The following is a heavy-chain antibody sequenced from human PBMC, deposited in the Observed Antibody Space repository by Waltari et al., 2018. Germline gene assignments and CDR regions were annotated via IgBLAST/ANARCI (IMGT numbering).Heavy chain of an antibody. CDR3: ATPRDGYNYRFDY. CDR2: INAGNGNT. D-gene: IGHD5-12*01. V-gene: IGHV1-3*01. CDR1: GYTFTSYA. J-gene: IGHJ4*02. Sequence: QVQLVQSGAEVKKPGASVKVSCKASGYTFTSYAMHWVRQAPGQRLEWMGWINAGNGNTKYAQKCQCRVTITRDTSASTAYMELSSLRSEDTAVYYCATPRDGYNYRFDYWGQGTLVIVSS.